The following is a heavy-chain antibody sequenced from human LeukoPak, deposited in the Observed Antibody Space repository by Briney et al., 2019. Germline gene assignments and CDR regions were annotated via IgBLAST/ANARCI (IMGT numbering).Heavy chain of an antibody. CDR3: AKPNLITIFGVGAFDI. D-gene: IGHD3-3*01. CDR2: ISGSGGST. V-gene: IGHV3-23*01. CDR1: GFTFSSYA. Sequence: GGSLRLSCAASGFTFSSYAMSWVRQAPGKGLEWVSAISGSGGSTYYADSVEGRFTISRDNSKNTLYLQMNSLRAEDTAVYYCAKPNLITIFGVGAFDIWGQGTMVTVSS. J-gene: IGHJ3*02.